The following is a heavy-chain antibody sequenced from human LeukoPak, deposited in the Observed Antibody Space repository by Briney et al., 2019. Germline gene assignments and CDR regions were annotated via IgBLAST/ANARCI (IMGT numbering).Heavy chain of an antibody. CDR2: VSSSGTT. CDR3: AREMVRDAFGI. V-gene: IGHV4-31*03. D-gene: IGHD2-8*01. Sequence: SQTPSLTCTVSGGSISRDGHYWSWIRQYPGKGLESIGSVSSSGTTTYNPSLKSRVTISLDTSQNQFSLNLRSLTAADTAVYYCAREMVRDAFGIWGQGTMVTVSS. CDR1: GGSISRDGHY. J-gene: IGHJ3*02.